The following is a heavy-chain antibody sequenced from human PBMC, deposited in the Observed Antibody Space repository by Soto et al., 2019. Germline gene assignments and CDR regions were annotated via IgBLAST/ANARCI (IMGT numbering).Heavy chain of an antibody. CDR2: TDYSGST. CDR3: AIDARFDYFYYGMDV. CDR1: GVSISSGGYY. V-gene: IGHV4-31*03. J-gene: IGHJ6*01. D-gene: IGHD3-16*01. Sequence: QVQLQESGPGLVKPSQTLSLTCTVSGVSISSGGYYWIWIRQHPGKGLEWIGCTDYSGSTYSNPSLKSRVTISVDTSKNQFSLRLSSVTAADTAVYYCAIDARFDYFYYGMDVWGQGTMVTVSS.